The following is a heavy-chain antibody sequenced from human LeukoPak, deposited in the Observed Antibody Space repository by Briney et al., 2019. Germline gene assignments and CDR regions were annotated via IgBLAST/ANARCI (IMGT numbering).Heavy chain of an antibody. CDR1: GFTFSSYA. V-gene: IGHV3-23*01. D-gene: IGHD5-18*01. CDR3: AKDVAIQLWLGYFDY. Sequence: GGSLRLSCAASGFTFSSYAMHWVRQAPGKGLEYVSAISGSGGSTYYADSVKGRFTISRDNSKNTLYLQMNSLRAEDTAVYYCAKDVAIQLWLGYFDYWGQGTLVTVSS. J-gene: IGHJ4*02. CDR2: ISGSGGST.